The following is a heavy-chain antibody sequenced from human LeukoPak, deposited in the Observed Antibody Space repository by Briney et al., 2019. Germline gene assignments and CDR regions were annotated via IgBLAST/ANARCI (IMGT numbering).Heavy chain of an antibody. CDR1: GGTFSSYA. CDR3: ARGVRSSDFYYYMDV. V-gene: IGHV1-69*13. J-gene: IGHJ6*03. CDR2: IIPIFGTA. Sequence: ASVKVSCKASGGTFSSYAISWVRQAPGQGLEWMGGIIPIFGTANYAQKFQGRVTITADESTSTAYMELSSLRSEDTAVYYCARGVRSSDFYYYMDVWGQGTTVTVSS. D-gene: IGHD3-3*01.